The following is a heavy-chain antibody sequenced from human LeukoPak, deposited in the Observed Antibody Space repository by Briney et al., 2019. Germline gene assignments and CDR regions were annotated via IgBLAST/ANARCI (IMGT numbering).Heavy chain of an antibody. CDR1: GFTFSSYG. CDR2: IWYDGSNK. Sequence: GGSLRLSCAASGFTFSSYGMHWVRQAPGKGLEWVAVIWYDGSNKYYADSVKGRFTISRDNSKNTLYLQMNSLRAEDMAVYYCAKDEYCSSTSCYAVDYWGQGTLVTVSS. D-gene: IGHD2-2*01. V-gene: IGHV3-33*06. CDR3: AKDEYCSSTSCYAVDY. J-gene: IGHJ4*02.